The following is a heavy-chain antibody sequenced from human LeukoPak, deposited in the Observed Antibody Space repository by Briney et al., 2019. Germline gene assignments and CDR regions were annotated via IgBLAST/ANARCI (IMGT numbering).Heavy chain of an antibody. CDR1: GVIVSRNF. V-gene: IGHV3-53*01. D-gene: IGHD6-19*01. J-gene: IGHJ5*02. CDR2: MYAGGTT. CDR3: ARGSGSGWPLDR. Sequence: GGSLRLSCAASGVIVSRNFMSWVRQAPGKGLQWVAIMYAGGTTDYSESVRGRFHISRDTSNNTLSLQMNSLRAEDTAVYYCARGSGSGWPLDRWGQGTLVTVSS.